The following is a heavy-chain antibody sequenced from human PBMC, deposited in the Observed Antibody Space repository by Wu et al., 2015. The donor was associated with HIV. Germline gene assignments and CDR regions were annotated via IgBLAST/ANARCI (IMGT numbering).Heavy chain of an antibody. D-gene: IGHD3-16*01. CDR3: ATSLEVSGFDY. Sequence: QVQLVQSGAEVKKTGSSVRVSCKASGGTLSSYAISWVRQAPGQGLEWMGFVDPENGQTMYAEKFRRRVTITADRSTDTAYMELTRLTPEDTAIYYCATSLEVSGFDYWGQGSLVTVSS. V-gene: IGHV1-69*04. J-gene: IGHJ4*02. CDR2: VDPENGQT. CDR1: GGTLSSYA.